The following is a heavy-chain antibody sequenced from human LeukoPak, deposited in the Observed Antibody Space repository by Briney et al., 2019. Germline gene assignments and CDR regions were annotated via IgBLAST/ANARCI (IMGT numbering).Heavy chain of an antibody. J-gene: IGHJ3*02. CDR1: GFTFSSYW. D-gene: IGHD2-2*02. Sequence: GGSLRLSCAASGFTFSSYWMSWVRQAPGKGLEWVANIKQDGSEKYYVDSVKGRFTISRDNAKNSLYLQMNSLRAEDTAVYYCAREVVVVPAAIGGDAFDIWGQGTMVTVSS. CDR2: IKQDGSEK. CDR3: AREVVVVPAAIGGDAFDI. V-gene: IGHV3-7*01.